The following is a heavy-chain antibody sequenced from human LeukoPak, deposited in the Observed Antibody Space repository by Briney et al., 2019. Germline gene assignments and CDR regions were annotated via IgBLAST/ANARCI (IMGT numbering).Heavy chain of an antibody. J-gene: IGHJ3*02. CDR1: GFTFSSYA. CDR2: ISGSGGST. V-gene: IGHV3-23*01. D-gene: IGHD1-26*01. Sequence: GGSLRLSCAASGFTFSSYAMSWVRQAPGKGLEWVSAISGSGGSTYYADSVKGRFTISRDNSKNTLYLQMNSLRAEDTAVYYCARSHFRLPGAAKAFDIWGQGTMVTVSS. CDR3: ARSHFRLPGAAKAFDI.